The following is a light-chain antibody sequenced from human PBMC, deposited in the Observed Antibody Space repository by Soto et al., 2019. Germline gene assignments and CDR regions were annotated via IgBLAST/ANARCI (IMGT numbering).Light chain of an antibody. CDR3: CSYAGNYTLL. Sequence: QSALTQPRSVSGSPGQSVTVSCTGTSRDVGIYNYVSWYQQRPGTAPKVMIYDVTKRPSGVPDRFSGSKSANTASLTISGRQADDEADYYCCSYAGNYTLLFGGGTKVTVL. V-gene: IGLV2-11*01. CDR2: DVT. J-gene: IGLJ2*01. CDR1: SRDVGIYNY.